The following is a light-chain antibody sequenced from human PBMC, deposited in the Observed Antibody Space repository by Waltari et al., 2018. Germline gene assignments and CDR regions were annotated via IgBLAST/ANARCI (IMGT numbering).Light chain of an antibody. CDR3: QQYYGNPRT. J-gene: IGKJ2*01. V-gene: IGKV4-1*01. CDR2: RAS. CDR1: QSVFYSSKNKNY. Sequence: DIVMTQSPDSLAVSLGERATINCKSSQSVFYSSKNKNYLAWYQQKPGRAPKLLIYRASTRESGVPDLFSGSGSGTDFTLTISSLQAEDVAVYYCQQYYGNPRTFGQGTKLEIK.